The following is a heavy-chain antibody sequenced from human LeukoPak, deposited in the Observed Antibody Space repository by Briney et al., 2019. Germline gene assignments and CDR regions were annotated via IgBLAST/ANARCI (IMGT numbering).Heavy chain of an antibody. CDR1: GGTFSSYA. CDR2: IIPIFGTA. J-gene: IGHJ6*03. D-gene: IGHD6-13*01. Sequence: SVKVSCKASGGTFSSYAISWVRQAPGQGLEWMGGIIPIFGTANYAQKFQGRVTITADESTSTAYMELSSLRSEDTAVYYCARGEVADDYYYYYYMDVWGKGTTVTVSS. CDR3: ARGEVADDYYYYYYMDV. V-gene: IGHV1-69*13.